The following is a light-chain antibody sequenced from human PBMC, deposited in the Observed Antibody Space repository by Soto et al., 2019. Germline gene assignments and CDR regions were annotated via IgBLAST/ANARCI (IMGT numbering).Light chain of an antibody. CDR1: SSDVGAYKY. CDR3: SSYTSSSTLVV. CDR2: AVS. Sequence: QSALTQPPSASGSPGQSVTISCSGTSSDVGAYKYVSWYQQHPGKAPKLMIYAVSERPSGVPDRFSGSKSGNTASLTISGLQAEDEADYYCSSYTSSSTLVVFGGGTKLTVL. J-gene: IGLJ2*01. V-gene: IGLV2-8*01.